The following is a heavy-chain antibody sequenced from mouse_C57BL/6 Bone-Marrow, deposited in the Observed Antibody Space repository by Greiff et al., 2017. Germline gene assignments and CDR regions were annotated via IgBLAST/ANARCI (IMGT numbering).Heavy chain of an antibody. D-gene: IGHD1-1*01. CDR3: ARGYYGSTWYFDV. CDR2: IHPNSGST. J-gene: IGHJ1*03. V-gene: IGHV1-64*01. Sequence: QVQLQQPGAELVKPGASVKLSCKASGYTFTSYWMHWVKQRPGQGLEWIGMIHPNSGSTNYNEKFKSKATLTEDKSSSTAYMQLSSLTSEDSAVYYCARGYYGSTWYFDVWGTGTTVTVSS. CDR1: GYTFTSYW.